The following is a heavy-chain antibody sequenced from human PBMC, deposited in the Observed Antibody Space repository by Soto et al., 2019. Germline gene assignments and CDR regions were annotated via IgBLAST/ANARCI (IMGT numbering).Heavy chain of an antibody. D-gene: IGHD6-13*01. CDR1: GGSFSGYY. CDR2: INHGGTT. CDR3: ARGGGSSWNGYYGMDV. J-gene: IGHJ6*02. Sequence: SETLSLTCAVYGGSFSGYYWTWIRQPPGKGLEWIGEINHGGTTNYNPSLKSRVNISVDTSKNQFSLKLNSVTAADTAVYYCARGGGSSWNGYYGMDVWGQGSTVTVSS. V-gene: IGHV4-34*01.